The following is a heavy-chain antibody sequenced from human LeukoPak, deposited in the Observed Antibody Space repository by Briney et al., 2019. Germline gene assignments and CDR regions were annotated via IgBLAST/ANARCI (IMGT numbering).Heavy chain of an antibody. CDR3: ARVAVAGRRWAFDI. Sequence: TETLSLTCTVSGGSISSYYWSWIRQPPGKGLEWIGYIYYSGSTNYNPSLRSRVTISVDTSKNQFSLKLSSVTAADTAVYYCARVAVAGRRWAFDIWGQGTMVTVSS. CDR1: GGSISSYY. D-gene: IGHD6-19*01. CDR2: IYYSGST. J-gene: IGHJ3*02. V-gene: IGHV4-59*01.